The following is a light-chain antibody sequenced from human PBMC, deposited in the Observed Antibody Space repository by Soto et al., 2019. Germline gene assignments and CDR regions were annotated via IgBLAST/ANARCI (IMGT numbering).Light chain of an antibody. Sequence: DIQMTQSPSTLSAAVVDRVTMTCRASQSISSWLAWYQQKPGKVPKLLIYDASSLESGVPSRFSGSGSGTEFTLTISSLQPDDFATYYCQQYNSYWWTFGQGTKVDIK. CDR2: DAS. J-gene: IGKJ1*01. CDR3: QQYNSYWWT. CDR1: QSISSW. V-gene: IGKV1-5*01.